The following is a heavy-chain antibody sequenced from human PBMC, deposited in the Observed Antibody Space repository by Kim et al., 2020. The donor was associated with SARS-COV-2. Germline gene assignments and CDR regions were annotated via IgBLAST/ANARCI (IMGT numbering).Heavy chain of an antibody. CDR2: IYSGGSST. Sequence: GGSLRLSCAASGFTFSSYAMSWVRQAPGKGLEWVSVIYSGGSSTYYADSVKGRFTISRDNSKNTLYLQMNSLRAEDTAVYYCAKSIAVALDAFDIWGQGTMVTVSS. D-gene: IGHD6-19*01. CDR3: AKSIAVALDAFDI. CDR1: GFTFSSYA. J-gene: IGHJ3*02. V-gene: IGHV3-23*03.